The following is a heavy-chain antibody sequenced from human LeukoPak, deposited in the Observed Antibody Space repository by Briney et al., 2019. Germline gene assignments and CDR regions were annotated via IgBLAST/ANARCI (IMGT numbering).Heavy chain of an antibody. Sequence: GASVKVTCKAPGYTFTSYYRHWVRQAPGQGLEWMGIINPSGGSTSYAQKFQGRVTMTRDTSTRTVYMELSSLRSEDTAVYYCARDRGAYDVNFYYWGQASLDRVSS. CDR3: ARDRGAYDVNFYY. D-gene: IGHD3-10*01. J-gene: IGHJ4*02. CDR1: GYTFTSYY. V-gene: IGHV1-46*01. CDR2: INPSGGST.